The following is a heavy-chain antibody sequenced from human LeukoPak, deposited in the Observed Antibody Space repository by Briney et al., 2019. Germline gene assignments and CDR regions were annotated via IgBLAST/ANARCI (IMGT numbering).Heavy chain of an antibody. D-gene: IGHD2-15*01. CDR3: ARRRVGDLTVGSDTWFDP. CDR1: GGSITNYN. J-gene: IGHJ5*02. V-gene: IGHV4-59*08. Sequence: SETLSLTCTVSGGSITNYNWNWIRQPPGKGLQWIGYISDSGSTNYNPSLQSRVTISVDTSKNQFSLKLSSVTASDTAVYYCARRRVGDLTVGSDTWFDPWGQGALVTVSS. CDR2: ISDSGST.